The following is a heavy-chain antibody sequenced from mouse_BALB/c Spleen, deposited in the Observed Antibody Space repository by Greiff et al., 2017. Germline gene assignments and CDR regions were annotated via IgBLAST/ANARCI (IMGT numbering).Heavy chain of an antibody. CDR3: ARGITTVSPYAMDY. J-gene: IGHJ4*01. Sequence: EVQGVESGGGLVQPGGSRKLSCAASGFTFSSFGMHWVRQAPEKGLEWVAYISSGSSTIYYADTVKGRFTISRDNPKNTLFLQMTSLRSEDTAMYYCARGITTVSPYAMDYWGQGTSVTVSS. CDR1: GFTFSSFG. D-gene: IGHD1-1*01. V-gene: IGHV5-17*02. CDR2: ISSGSSTI.